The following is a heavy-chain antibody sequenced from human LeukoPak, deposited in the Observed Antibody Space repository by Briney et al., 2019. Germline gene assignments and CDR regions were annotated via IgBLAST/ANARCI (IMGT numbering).Heavy chain of an antibody. V-gene: IGHV3-7*01. CDR1: GFTLSSYW. CDR3: ARAAGSGSYYNAYHYYYYYMDV. D-gene: IGHD3-10*01. J-gene: IGHJ6*03. Sequence: GGSLRLSCAASGFTLSSYWMSWVRQAPGKGLEWVANINQDGSEKYYVDSVKGRFTISRDNAKNSLYLQMNSLRAEDTAVYYCARAAGSGSYYNAYHYYYYYMDVWGKGTTVTVSS. CDR2: INQDGSEK.